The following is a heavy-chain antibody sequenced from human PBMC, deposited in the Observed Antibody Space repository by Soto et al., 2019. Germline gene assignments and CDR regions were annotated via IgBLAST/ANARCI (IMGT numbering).Heavy chain of an antibody. J-gene: IGHJ6*02. CDR2: IWFDGNNR. V-gene: IGHV3-33*01. CDR3: ARPIAAVGTRHYYNYGMDV. D-gene: IGHD6-13*01. Sequence: GGSLRLSCAASDFTFNTYGMAWVRQAPGRGLEWVAVIWFDGNNRYYADSVKGRFTISRDNSKNTLYLQMDSLGAEDTAMYYCARPIAAVGTRHYYNYGMDVWGQGTTVTVSS. CDR1: DFTFNTYG.